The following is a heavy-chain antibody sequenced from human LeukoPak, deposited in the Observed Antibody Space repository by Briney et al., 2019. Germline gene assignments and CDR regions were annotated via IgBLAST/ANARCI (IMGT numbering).Heavy chain of an antibody. CDR2: IKQDGSEK. CDR3: AKRGVLSAAAGGYYFDY. CDR1: GFTFSSYW. D-gene: IGHD6-13*01. V-gene: IGHV3-7*03. Sequence: GGSLRLSCAASGFTFSSYWMSWVRQAPGKGLEWVANIKQDGSEKYYVDSVKGRFTISRDNSKNTLYLQMNSLRAEDTAVYYCAKRGVLSAAAGGYYFDYWGQGTLVTVSS. J-gene: IGHJ4*02.